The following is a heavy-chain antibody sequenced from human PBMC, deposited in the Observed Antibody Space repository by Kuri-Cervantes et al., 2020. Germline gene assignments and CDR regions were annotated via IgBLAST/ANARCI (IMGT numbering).Heavy chain of an antibody. CDR3: ARGYCSSTSCYIDY. CDR2: ISSSGSTI. Sequence: GGSLRLSCAASGFTFSDYYMSWIRQAPGKGLEWVSYISSSGSTIYYADSVKGRFTISRDNAKNSLYLQMNSLRSEDTAVYYCARGYCSSTSCYIDYWGQGTLVTVSS. CDR1: GFTFSDYY. J-gene: IGHJ4*02. D-gene: IGHD2-2*02. V-gene: IGHV3-11*01.